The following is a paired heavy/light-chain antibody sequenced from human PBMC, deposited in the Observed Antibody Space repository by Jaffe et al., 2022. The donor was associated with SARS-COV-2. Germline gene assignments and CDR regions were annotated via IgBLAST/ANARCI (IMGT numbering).Light chain of an antibody. J-gene: IGKJ2*01. CDR2: EVS. CDR1: QSLVFSDGGTY. CDR3: MQGTHWPYA. V-gene: IGKV2-30*01. Sequence: DVVMTQSPLSLPVTLGQPASISCRSSQSLVFSDGGTYLNWFQQRPGQSPRRLIYEVSNRDSGVPDRFSGSGSGTDFTLKISRVEAEDVGVYYCMQGTHWPYAFGQGTKLEIK.
Heavy chain of an antibody. V-gene: IGHV3-30*18. J-gene: IGHJ4*02. Sequence: QVQLVESGGAVVQPGRSLRLSCAASGFTFSNYNMHWVRQAPGKGLECVAIISKDGSSKGYADSVKGRFTISRDNSKNTVSLQMNSLRAEDTAKYLCAKDSPNGSVDFWGQGTLVTVSS. D-gene: IGHD1-26*01. CDR3: AKDSPNGSVDF. CDR2: ISKDGSSK. CDR1: GFTFSNYN.